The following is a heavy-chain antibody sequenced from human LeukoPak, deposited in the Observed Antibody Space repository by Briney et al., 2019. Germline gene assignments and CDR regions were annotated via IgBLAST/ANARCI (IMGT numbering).Heavy chain of an antibody. J-gene: IGHJ4*02. D-gene: IGHD3-22*01. CDR3: ARAPRDSSSSNYMRRFDY. CDR1: GYSISSDNN. V-gene: IGHV4-38-2*01. CDR2: IYHIGST. Sequence: PSETLSLTCAVSGYSISSDNNWVWIRQPPGQGLEWTGGIYHIGSTYYTPSLKSRVTMSVDTSKNQFSLKLGSVTAADTAVYYCARAPRDSSSSNYMRRFDYWGQGTLVTV.